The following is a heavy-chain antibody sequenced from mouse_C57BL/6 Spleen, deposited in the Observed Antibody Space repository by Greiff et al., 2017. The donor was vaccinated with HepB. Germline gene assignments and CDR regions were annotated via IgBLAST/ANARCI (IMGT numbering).Heavy chain of an antibody. Sequence: VKVVESGAELARPGASVKLSCKASGYTFTSYGISWVKQRTGQGLEWIGEIYPRSGNTYYNEKFKGKATLTADKSSSTAYMELRSLTSEDSAVYFCARSGTDFDYWGQGTTLTVSS. D-gene: IGHD4-1*01. V-gene: IGHV1-81*01. CDR2: IYPRSGNT. CDR3: ARSGTDFDY. CDR1: GYTFTSYG. J-gene: IGHJ2*01.